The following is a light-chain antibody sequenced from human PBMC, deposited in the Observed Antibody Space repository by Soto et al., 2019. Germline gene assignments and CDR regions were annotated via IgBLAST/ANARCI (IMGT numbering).Light chain of an antibody. V-gene: IGKV1-39*01. J-gene: IGKJ1*01. Sequence: IQMTQAKTSLSGSRGISKNIPCPASQSISSYLNWYQQKPGKAPKLLIYAASSLQSGVPSRFSGSGSGTDFTFTISRLQPEDFRTYYCHQSYSTPPTSGQETEVDIK. CDR3: HQSYSTPPT. CDR2: AAS. CDR1: QSISSY.